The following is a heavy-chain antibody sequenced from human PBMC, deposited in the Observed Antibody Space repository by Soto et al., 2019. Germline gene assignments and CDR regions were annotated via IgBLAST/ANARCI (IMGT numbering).Heavy chain of an antibody. CDR1: GFNFRSYW. V-gene: IGHV3-74*01. Sequence: GGSLRLSCAASGFNFRSYWMHWVRQAPGKGLVWVSRINSAGSSTRYADSVKGRFTISRDNAKNTLYLQMNSLRADDTAVYYCARDLESSGIEVANDPWGQGTLVTVSS. J-gene: IGHJ5*02. D-gene: IGHD3-22*01. CDR2: INSAGSST. CDR3: ARDLESSGIEVANDP.